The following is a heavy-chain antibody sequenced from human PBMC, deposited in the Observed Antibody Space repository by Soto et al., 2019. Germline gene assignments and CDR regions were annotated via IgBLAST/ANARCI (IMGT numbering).Heavy chain of an antibody. J-gene: IGHJ5*02. CDR2: IIPIFGTA. D-gene: IGHD6-13*01. Sequence: QVQLVQSGAEVKKPGSSVKVSCKASGGTFSSYAISWVRQAPGQGLEWTGGIIPIFGTANYAQKFQGRVTITADESTSTAYMELSSLRSEDTAVYYCARDHEFRYSSQYNWFDPWGQGTLVTVSS. CDR3: ARDHEFRYSSQYNWFDP. CDR1: GGTFSSYA. V-gene: IGHV1-69*01.